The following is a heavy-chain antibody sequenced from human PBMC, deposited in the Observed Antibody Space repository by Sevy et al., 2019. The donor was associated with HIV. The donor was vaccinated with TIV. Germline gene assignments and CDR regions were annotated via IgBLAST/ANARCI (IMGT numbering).Heavy chain of an antibody. Sequence: ASVKVSCKASGYTFTSYGISWVRQAPGQGLEWMGWIIAYNGNTNYAQKLQGRVTMTTDTSTSTAYMELRSLRSDDTAVYYCARDKKYQLLSERYFDYWGQGTLVTVSS. CDR3: ARDKKYQLLSERYFDY. J-gene: IGHJ4*02. D-gene: IGHD2-2*01. V-gene: IGHV1-18*04. CDR1: GYTFTSYG. CDR2: IIAYNGNT.